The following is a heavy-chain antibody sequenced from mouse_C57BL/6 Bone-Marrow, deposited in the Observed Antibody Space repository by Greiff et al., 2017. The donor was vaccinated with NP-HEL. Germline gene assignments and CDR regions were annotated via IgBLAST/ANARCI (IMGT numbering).Heavy chain of an antibody. V-gene: IGHV3-6*01. Sequence: ESGPGLVKPSQSLSLTCSVTGYSIISGYYWNWIRQFPGNQLEWMAYISYDGSNNYNPSLKNRISITRDISKNQFFLKLTSVTTEDTATDDCAREGGYYGSPFAYWGQGTLVTVSA. CDR3: AREGGYYGSPFAY. D-gene: IGHD1-1*01. CDR2: ISYDGSN. J-gene: IGHJ3*01. CDR1: GYSIISGYY.